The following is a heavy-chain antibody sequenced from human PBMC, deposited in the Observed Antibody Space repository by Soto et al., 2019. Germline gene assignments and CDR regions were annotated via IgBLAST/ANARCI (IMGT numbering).Heavy chain of an antibody. CDR2: ISAHNGDT. CDR1: GYSLATYG. Sequence: ASVKGSWKAAGYSLATYGFSWVRQAPGQGLECVGWISAHNGDTHYSQKFQGRVTLTTDTSTNTGYMELRSLTSDDTAVYFCATEPIYYNDGSGYYPLGHWGQGTLVTVSS. J-gene: IGHJ4*02. V-gene: IGHV1-18*04. D-gene: IGHD3-22*01. CDR3: ATEPIYYNDGSGYYPLGH.